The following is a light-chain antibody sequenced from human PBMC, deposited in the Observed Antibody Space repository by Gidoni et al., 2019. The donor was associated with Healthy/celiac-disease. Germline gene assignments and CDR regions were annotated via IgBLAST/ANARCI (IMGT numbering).Light chain of an antibody. CDR3: QQYGSSPTWT. V-gene: IGKV3-20*01. J-gene: IGKJ1*01. Sequence: EIVLTQSPGTRSLSPGERATLSCRASQSVSSSYLAWYQQKPGQAPRLLIYGASSRATGLPDRFSGSGSVTDFTLTISRLEPEDFAVYYRQQYGSSPTWTFGQGTKVEIK. CDR1: QSVSSSY. CDR2: GAS.